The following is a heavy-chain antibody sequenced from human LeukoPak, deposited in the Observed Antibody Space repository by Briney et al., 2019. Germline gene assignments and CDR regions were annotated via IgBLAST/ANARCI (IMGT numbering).Heavy chain of an antibody. CDR2: IYYSGST. CDR3: ARKRRGYSDPFDY. CDR1: GGSISSYY. V-gene: IGHV4-59*01. Sequence: SETLSLTCTVSGGSISSYYWSWIRQPPGKGLEWIGYIYYSGSTNYNPSLKSRVTISVDTSKNQFSLKLSSVTAADTAVYYCARKRRGYSDPFDYWGQGTLVTVSS. J-gene: IGHJ4*02. D-gene: IGHD5-12*01.